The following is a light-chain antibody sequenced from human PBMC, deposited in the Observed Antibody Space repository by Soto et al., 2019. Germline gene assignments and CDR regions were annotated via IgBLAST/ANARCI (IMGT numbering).Light chain of an antibody. CDR3: QQRSNWIT. CDR2: DAS. J-gene: IGKJ5*01. CDR1: QSVSSY. Sequence: EMVLTQSPATLSLSPGERATLSGRASQSVSSYLAWYQQKPGQAPRLLIYDASNRATGIPARFSGSGSGTVFTLTISSLEPEDFAVYYCQQRSNWITFGQGTRLEIK. V-gene: IGKV3-11*01.